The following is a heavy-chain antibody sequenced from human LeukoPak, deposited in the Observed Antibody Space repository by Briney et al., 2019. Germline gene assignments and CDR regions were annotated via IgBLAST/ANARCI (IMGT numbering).Heavy chain of an antibody. CDR1: GFMFRDAA. CDR3: ARDIELST. V-gene: IGHV3-23*01. Sequence: GGSLRLSCAASGFMFRDAAMTWVRQAPGKGLEWVSLIASSGLNTYYADSVRGRFAISRDNSKNTLSLQMNSLRVEDTAIYYCARDIELSTWGLGTLVTVSS. J-gene: IGHJ3*01. D-gene: IGHD5-12*01. CDR2: IASSGLNT.